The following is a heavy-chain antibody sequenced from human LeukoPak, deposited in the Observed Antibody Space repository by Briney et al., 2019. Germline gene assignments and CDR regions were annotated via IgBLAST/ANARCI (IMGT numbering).Heavy chain of an antibody. CDR1: GYTFTSYG. D-gene: IGHD3-10*01. J-gene: IGHJ4*02. Sequence: ASVNVSCTASGYTFTSYGMGWVRQAPGQGREGMGWISAYNGNTNYAQNLQGRVTMTTDTSTGTAYMELRSLRSDDTAVYYCASGQLYFDYWGQGTLVTVSS. CDR2: ISAYNGNT. V-gene: IGHV1-18*01. CDR3: ASGQLYFDY.